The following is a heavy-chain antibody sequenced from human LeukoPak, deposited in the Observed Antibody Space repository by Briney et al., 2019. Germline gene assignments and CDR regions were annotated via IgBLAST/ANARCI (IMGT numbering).Heavy chain of an antibody. CDR1: GFTFSDHY. Sequence: GGSLRLSCAASGFTFSDHYMSWIRQAPGKGLEWVSYIGSSRSYTNYADSVKGRFTISRDNAKESLYLQMNSLRAEDTAVYYCARSGGPYYDATGYYFAYWGQGTLVTVS. V-gene: IGHV3-11*03. D-gene: IGHD3-22*01. CDR2: IGSSRSYT. J-gene: IGHJ4*02. CDR3: ARSGGPYYDATGYYFAY.